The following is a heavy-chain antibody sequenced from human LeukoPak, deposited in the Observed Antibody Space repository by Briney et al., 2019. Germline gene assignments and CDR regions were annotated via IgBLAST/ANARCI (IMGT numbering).Heavy chain of an antibody. CDR2: IYSGGST. D-gene: IGHD3-10*01. CDR3: ARGTYGSGSYVMDV. V-gene: IGHV3-66*01. CDR1: GFTVSSNY. J-gene: IGHJ6*04. Sequence: PGGSLRLSCAASGFTVSSNYMSWVRQAPGKGLEWVSVIYSGGSTYYADSVKGRFTISRDNAKNSLYLQMNSLRAEDTAVYYCARGTYGSGSYVMDVWGKGTTVTVSS.